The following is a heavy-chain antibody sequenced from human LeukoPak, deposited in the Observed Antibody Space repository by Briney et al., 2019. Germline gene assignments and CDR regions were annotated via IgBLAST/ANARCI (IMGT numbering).Heavy chain of an antibody. Sequence: ASVKVSCKASGYTFTSYGISWVRQAPGQGLEWMGWISAYNGNTNYAQKLQGRVTMTTDTSTSTAYMELRSLRSDDTAVYYCARGGRLGVYYDFWGGYYTVDYWGQGTLVTVSS. V-gene: IGHV1-18*01. CDR3: ARGGRLGVYYDFWGGYYTVDY. CDR1: GYTFTSYG. CDR2: ISAYNGNT. D-gene: IGHD3-3*01. J-gene: IGHJ4*02.